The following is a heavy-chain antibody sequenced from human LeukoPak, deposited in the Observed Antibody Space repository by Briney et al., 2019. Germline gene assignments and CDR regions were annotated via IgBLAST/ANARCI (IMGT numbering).Heavy chain of an antibody. D-gene: IGHD6-13*01. CDR3: VRELVPIAAAGTIGWFDP. Sequence: ASVKVSCKASGYTFTSYGISWVRQAPGQGLEWMGWISAYNGNTNYAQKPQGRVTMTTDTSTSTAYMELRSLRSDDTAVYYCVRELVPIAAAGTIGWFDPWGQGTLVTVSS. J-gene: IGHJ5*02. CDR1: GYTFTSYG. V-gene: IGHV1-18*01. CDR2: ISAYNGNT.